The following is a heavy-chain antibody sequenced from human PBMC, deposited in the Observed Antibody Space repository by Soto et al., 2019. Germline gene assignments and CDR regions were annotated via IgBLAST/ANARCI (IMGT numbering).Heavy chain of an antibody. V-gene: IGHV3-30*18. D-gene: IGHD1-1*01. CDR1: GFTFSSYG. J-gene: IGHJ4*02. Sequence: QVQLVESGGGVVQPGRSLRLSCAASGFTFSSYGMHWVRQAPGKGLEWVAVISYDGSNKYYADSVKGRFTISRDNSKNTLYLQMNSLISEDTAVYYCAKEKFPAPGTAPPSLWGQGTLVTVSS. CDR2: ISYDGSNK. CDR3: AKEKFPAPGTAPPSL.